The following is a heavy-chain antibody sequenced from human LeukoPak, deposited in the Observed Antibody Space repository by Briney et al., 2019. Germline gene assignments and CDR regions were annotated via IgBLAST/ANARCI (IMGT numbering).Heavy chain of an antibody. J-gene: IGHJ4*02. CDR3: ARGALTYYYDS. Sequence: GGSLRLSCAASGFIFSDYYTSWFRQVPGKGLEWIAYTSFSGRTTYYADSVEGRFTISRDNAQNSLFLQMNSLRAEDTALYYCARGALTYYYDSWGQGTLVTVST. CDR2: TSFSGRTT. D-gene: IGHD4/OR15-4a*01. V-gene: IGHV3-11*01. CDR1: GFIFSDYY.